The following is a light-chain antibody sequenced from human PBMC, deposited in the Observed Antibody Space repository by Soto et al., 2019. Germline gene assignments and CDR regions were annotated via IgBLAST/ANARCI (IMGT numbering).Light chain of an antibody. J-gene: IGKJ2*01. CDR1: QSVSSSY. CDR2: GAS. Sequence: EIVLTQSPGTLSLSPGERATLSCRASQSVSSSYLAWYQQKPGQAPRLLIYGASSRATVIPDRFSGSGSGTYFPITISRLEPEDFAVYYCQQYGSSHTFGQGTKLEIK. CDR3: QQYGSSHT. V-gene: IGKV3-20*01.